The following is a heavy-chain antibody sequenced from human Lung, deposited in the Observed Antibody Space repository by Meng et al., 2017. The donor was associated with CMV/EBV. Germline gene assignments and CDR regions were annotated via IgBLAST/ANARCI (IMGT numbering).Heavy chain of an antibody. J-gene: IGHJ6*02. CDR2: ISSSGSTI. D-gene: IGHD3-3*01. V-gene: IGHV3-48*03. CDR1: GFTFSSYE. CDR3: ARDIVSIFGVAKPYYYYYYGMDV. Sequence: SXAASGFTFSSYEMNWVRQAPGKGLEWVSYISSSGSTIYYADSVKGRFTISRDNAKNSLYLQMNSLRAEDTAVYYCARDIVSIFGVAKPYYYYYYGMDVWXQETTVTVSS.